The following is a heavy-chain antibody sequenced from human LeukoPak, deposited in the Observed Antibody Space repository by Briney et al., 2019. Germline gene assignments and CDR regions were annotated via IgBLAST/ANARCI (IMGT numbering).Heavy chain of an antibody. CDR2: ISGSGRST. D-gene: IGHD3-22*01. Sequence: PGGSLRLSCAASGFTFSSYDMSWVRQAPGKGLEWVSGISGSGRSTYYADSVKGRFTISRDNAKNSLYLQMNSLRAEDTAVYYCARGAYYYEDWGQGTLVTVSS. V-gene: IGHV3-23*01. CDR1: GFTFSSYD. CDR3: ARGAYYYED. J-gene: IGHJ4*02.